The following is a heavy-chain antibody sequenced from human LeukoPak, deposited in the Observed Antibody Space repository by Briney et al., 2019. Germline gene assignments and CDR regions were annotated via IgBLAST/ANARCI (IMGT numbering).Heavy chain of an antibody. CDR1: GFTVSSNY. D-gene: IGHD6-13*01. V-gene: IGHV3-53*01. J-gene: IGHJ4*02. CDR3: AKRTSGSSWYSSDY. Sequence: TGGSLRLSCAASGFTVSSNYMNWVRQAPGKGLEWVSVIYSGGSTYYADSVKGRFTISRDNSKNTLYLQMNSLRAEDTAVYYCAKRTSGSSWYSSDYGGQGTLVTVSS. CDR2: IYSGGST.